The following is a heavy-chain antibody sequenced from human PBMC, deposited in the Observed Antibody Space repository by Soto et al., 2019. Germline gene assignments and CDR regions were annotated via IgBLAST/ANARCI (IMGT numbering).Heavy chain of an antibody. CDR1: GFTFSSYS. Sequence: GGSLTLSCAASGFTFSSYSMNWVRQAPGKGLEGVSYISSSSSNIYYADSVKGLFTISRDNAKNSLYLQMNSLRDEDTAVYYCAREKLRPYVSGSYLLVDAWGQGTPVTVSS. V-gene: IGHV3-48*02. CDR2: ISSSSSNI. CDR3: AREKLRPYVSGSYLLVDA. D-gene: IGHD3-10*01. J-gene: IGHJ6*02.